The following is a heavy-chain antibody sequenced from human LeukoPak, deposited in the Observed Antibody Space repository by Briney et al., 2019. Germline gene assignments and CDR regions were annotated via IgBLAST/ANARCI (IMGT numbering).Heavy chain of an antibody. J-gene: IGHJ5*02. D-gene: IGHD3-10*01. Sequence: SESLSLTCSVSGGSISPYFWSWIRQPPGKGLEWIGYIAYSGSTNYNPSLKSRVTISVDTSKNQFSLRLNSVTTADTAVYYCARDDYRGVTNFDPWGQGTLVTVSS. CDR2: IAYSGST. V-gene: IGHV4-59*01. CDR3: ARDDYRGVTNFDP. CDR1: GGSISPYF.